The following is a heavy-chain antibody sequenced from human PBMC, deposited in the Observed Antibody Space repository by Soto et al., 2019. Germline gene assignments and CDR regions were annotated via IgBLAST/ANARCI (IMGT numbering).Heavy chain of an antibody. V-gene: IGHV4-59*01. CDR3: ASGPDYGWFDP. CDR2: IHYTGRT. J-gene: IGHJ5*02. CDR1: GGSISSYY. D-gene: IGHD4-17*01. Sequence: SETLSLTXTVSGGSISSYYWSWIRQPPGKGLEWIGYIHYTGRTKYNPSLKSRVTMSVDTSKNQFSLKLSSVTAADTAVYYCASGPDYGWFDPWGQGTLVTVSS.